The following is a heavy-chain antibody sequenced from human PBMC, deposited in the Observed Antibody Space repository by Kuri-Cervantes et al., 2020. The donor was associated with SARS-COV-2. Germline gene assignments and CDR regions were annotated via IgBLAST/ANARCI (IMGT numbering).Heavy chain of an antibody. CDR1: GFTFSSYW. CDR3: ARDTHNWNSLNDY. Sequence: GESLKISCAASGFTFSSYWMSWVRQAPGKGPEWVANIKQDGSEKHYVDSAKGRFTISRDNAKNSLYLQMNSLRAEDTAVYYCARDTHNWNSLNDYWGQGTLVTVSS. D-gene: IGHD1-7*01. V-gene: IGHV3-7*05. J-gene: IGHJ4*02. CDR2: IKQDGSEK.